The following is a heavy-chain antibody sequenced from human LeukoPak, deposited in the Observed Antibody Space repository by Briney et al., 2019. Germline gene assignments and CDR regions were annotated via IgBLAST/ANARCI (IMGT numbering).Heavy chain of an antibody. CDR3: ARVGNYDFWSGYAFDI. V-gene: IGHV4-61*02. D-gene: IGHD3-3*01. CDR2: IYTSGST. CDR1: GGSISSGSYY. J-gene: IGHJ3*02. Sequence: PSETLSLTCTVSGGSISSGSYYWSWIRQPAGKGLEWIGRIYTSGSTNYNPSLKSRVTISVDTSKNQFSLKLSSVTAADTAVYYCARVGNYDFWSGYAFDIWGQGTMVTVSS.